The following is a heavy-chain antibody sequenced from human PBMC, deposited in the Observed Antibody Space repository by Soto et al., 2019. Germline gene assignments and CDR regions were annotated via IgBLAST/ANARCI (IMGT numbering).Heavy chain of an antibody. Sequence: QVQLVQSGADVKKPGSSVQVSCKASGGTFSSYAISWVRQAPGQGLEWMGGFIPMFNRPHSARKFQGRVTITADESTSTAYMDLSSLRSEDTAVYYCARGQFHHVSNYYYALDVW. CDR1: GGTFSSYA. J-gene: IGHJ6*01. CDR3: ARGQFHHVSNYYYALDV. V-gene: IGHV1-69*01. CDR2: FIPMFNRP.